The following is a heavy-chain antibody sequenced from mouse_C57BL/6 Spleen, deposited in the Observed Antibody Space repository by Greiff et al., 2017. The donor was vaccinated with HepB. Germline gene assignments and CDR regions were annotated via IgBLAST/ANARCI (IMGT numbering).Heavy chain of an antibody. CDR3: VRHVPYYDYDNYYAMDY. J-gene: IGHJ4*01. V-gene: IGHV10-1*01. D-gene: IGHD2-4*01. CDR1: GFSFNTYA. Sequence: DVKLVESGGGLVQPKGSLKLSCAASGFSFNTYAMNWVRQAPGKGLEWVARIRSKSNNYATYYADSVKDRFTISRDDSESMLYLQMNNLKTEDTAMYYCVRHVPYYDYDNYYAMDYWGQGTSVTVSS. CDR2: IRSKSNNYAT.